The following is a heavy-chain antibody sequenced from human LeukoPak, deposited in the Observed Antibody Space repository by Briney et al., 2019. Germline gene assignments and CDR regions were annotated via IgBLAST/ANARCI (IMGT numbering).Heavy chain of an antibody. D-gene: IGHD6-13*01. CDR3: ARGRLGSSWYERCNWFDP. Sequence: SLTLSVTCAISGDSVSSNSAAWNWIRQSPSRGLEWLGRTYYRSKWYNDNAVSVKSRININPDTSKNQFSLQLNSVTPEDTAVYYCARGRLGSSWYERCNWFDPWGQGT. CDR1: GDSVSSNSAA. J-gene: IGHJ5*02. CDR2: TYYRSKWYN. V-gene: IGHV6-1*01.